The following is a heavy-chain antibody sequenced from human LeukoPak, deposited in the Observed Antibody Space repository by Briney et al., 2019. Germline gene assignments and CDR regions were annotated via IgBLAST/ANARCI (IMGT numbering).Heavy chain of an antibody. Sequence: PGGSLSLSCAASGFTFSSYAMSWVRQAPGRGREGVSGIGGSGNNTYYADSVKGRFTISRDNSKNSLYLQMNSLRTEDTALYYCAKGHEPYYYDSSGYSTHSHFDYWGQGTLVTVSS. CDR1: GFTFSSYA. J-gene: IGHJ4*02. V-gene: IGHV3-23*01. CDR2: IGGSGNNT. CDR3: AKGHEPYYYDSSGYSTHSHFDY. D-gene: IGHD3-22*01.